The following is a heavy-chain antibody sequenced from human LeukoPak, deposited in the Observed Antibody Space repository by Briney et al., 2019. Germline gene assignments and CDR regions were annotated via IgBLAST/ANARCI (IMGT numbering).Heavy chain of an antibody. J-gene: IGHJ3*02. CDR3: TTGKFGVVNDAFDI. Sequence: GGSLRLSCAASGFTFSNAWMNWVRQAPWKGLEWVGRIKSKTDDGTADYAAPVKGRFTISRDDSKNTLYLQMNSLKTEDTAVYYCTTGKFGVVNDAFDIWGQGTMVTVSS. V-gene: IGHV3-15*01. D-gene: IGHD3-3*01. CDR2: IKSKTDDGTA. CDR1: GFTFSNAW.